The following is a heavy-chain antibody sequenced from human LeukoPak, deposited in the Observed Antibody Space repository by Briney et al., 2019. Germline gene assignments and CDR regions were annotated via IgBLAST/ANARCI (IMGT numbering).Heavy chain of an antibody. CDR1: GFTFSSYA. Sequence: PGGSLRLSCAASGFTFSSYAMHWVRQAPGKGLEWVAVISYDGSNKYYADSVKGRFTISRDNSKNTLYLQMNSLRAEDTAVYYCAKDQGGSLGVWGKGTTVTVSS. J-gene: IGHJ6*04. CDR3: AKDQGGSLGV. V-gene: IGHV3-30*04. D-gene: IGHD2-15*01. CDR2: ISYDGSNK.